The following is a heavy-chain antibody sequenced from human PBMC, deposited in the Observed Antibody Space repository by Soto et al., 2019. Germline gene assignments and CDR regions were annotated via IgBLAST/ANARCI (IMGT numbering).Heavy chain of an antibody. CDR2: FYPGDSTS. CDR1: GYSFSSDW. V-gene: IGHV5-51*01. D-gene: IGHD2-15*01. Sequence: PGESLKISCKTSGYSFSSDWVAGGRQLPGKGLEWMGTFYPGDSTSTYSPSFQGQVTISVDTSITTAYLQLNSLKASDTAMYYCARIIGYCRNNDCSWTFDVWGQGTMVTVS. CDR3: ARIIGYCRNNDCSWTFDV. J-gene: IGHJ3*01.